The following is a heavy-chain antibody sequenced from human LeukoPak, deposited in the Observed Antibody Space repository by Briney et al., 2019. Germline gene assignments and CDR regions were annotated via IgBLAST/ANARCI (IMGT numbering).Heavy chain of an antibody. V-gene: IGHV3-20*04. CDR2: INWNGGST. CDR1: GFTFDDYG. Sequence: GRSLRLSCAASGFTFDDYGMSWVRQAPGKGLESVSGINWNGGSTGYADSVKGRFTISRDNAKNSLYLQMNSLRAEDTALYYCASETPSAGAFDIWGQGTMVTVSS. CDR3: ASETPSAGAFDI. J-gene: IGHJ3*02. D-gene: IGHD1-1*01.